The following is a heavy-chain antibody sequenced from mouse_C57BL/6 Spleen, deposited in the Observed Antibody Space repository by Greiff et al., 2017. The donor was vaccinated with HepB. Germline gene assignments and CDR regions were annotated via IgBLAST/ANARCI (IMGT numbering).Heavy chain of an antibody. Sequence: EVQLQQSGPELVKPGASVKIPCKASGYTFTDYNMDWVKQSHGKSLEWIGDINPNNGGTIYNQKFKGKATLTVDKSSSTAYMELRSLTSEDTAVYYCARRLYGSSYRAMDYWGQGTSVTVSS. CDR2: INPNNGGT. CDR1: GYTFTDYN. CDR3: ARRLYGSSYRAMDY. J-gene: IGHJ4*01. V-gene: IGHV1-18*01. D-gene: IGHD1-1*01.